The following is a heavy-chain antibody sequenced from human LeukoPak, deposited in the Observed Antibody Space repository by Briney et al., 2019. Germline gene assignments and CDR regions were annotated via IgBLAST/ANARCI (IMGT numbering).Heavy chain of an antibody. Sequence: SETLSLTCTVSGGSISSGDYYWSWLRQPPGTGLEWIGYIYYSGSTYYNPSLKSRVTISVDTSKNQFSLKLSSVTAADTAVYYCARGGGIAVAGLYYWGQGTLVTVSS. J-gene: IGHJ4*02. D-gene: IGHD6-19*01. CDR1: GGSISSGDYY. V-gene: IGHV4-30-4*02. CDR3: ARGGGIAVAGLYY. CDR2: IYYSGST.